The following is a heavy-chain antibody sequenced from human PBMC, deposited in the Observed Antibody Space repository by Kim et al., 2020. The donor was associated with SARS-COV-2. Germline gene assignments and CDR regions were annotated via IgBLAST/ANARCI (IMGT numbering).Heavy chain of an antibody. V-gene: IGHV4-34*01. CDR1: GGSFSGYY. CDR3: ARLNWGSIFDY. D-gene: IGHD7-27*01. Sequence: SETLSLTXAXYGGSFSGYYWSWIRQPPGKGLEWIGEINHSGSTNYNPSLKSRVTISVDTSKNQFSLKLSSVTAADTAVYYCARLNWGSIFDYWGQGTLVTVSS. J-gene: IGHJ4*02. CDR2: INHSGST.